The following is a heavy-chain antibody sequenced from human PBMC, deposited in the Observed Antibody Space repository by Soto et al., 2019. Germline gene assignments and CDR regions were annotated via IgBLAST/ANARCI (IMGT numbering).Heavy chain of an antibody. D-gene: IGHD3-3*01. V-gene: IGHV4-34*01. Sequence: PSETLSLTCSVYGGSCSGYYWSWSRQPPGKGLEWIGEINHSGSTNYNPSLKSRVTISVDTSKNQFSLKLSSVTAADTAVYYCARRSYDFWSGYYKPHFDYWGQGTLVTVSS. CDR2: INHSGST. CDR1: GGSCSGYY. CDR3: ARRSYDFWSGYYKPHFDY. J-gene: IGHJ4*02.